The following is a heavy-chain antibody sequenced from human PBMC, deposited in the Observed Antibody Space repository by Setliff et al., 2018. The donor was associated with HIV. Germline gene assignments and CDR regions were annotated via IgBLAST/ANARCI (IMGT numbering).Heavy chain of an antibody. CDR2: IKSKTDGGTT. CDR3: TTGVSGSYYAFDI. J-gene: IGHJ3*02. D-gene: IGHD1-26*01. Sequence: PGGSLRLSCAASGFTFTNAWMSWVRQGPGKGLEWVGRIKSKTDGGTTDYAAPVKGRFTISRDDSKNTLFLQMNSLKTEDAAVYYCTTGVSGSYYAFDIWGQGTMVTVSS. CDR1: GFTFTNAW. V-gene: IGHV3-15*01.